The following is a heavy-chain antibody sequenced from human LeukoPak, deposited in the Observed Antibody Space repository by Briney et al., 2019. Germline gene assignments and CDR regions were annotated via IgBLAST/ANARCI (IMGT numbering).Heavy chain of an antibody. V-gene: IGHV4-4*02. Sequence: PSETLSLTCAVSGGSISSGNWWTWVRQPPGKGLEWIGEINHSGSTNYNPSLKSRVTISVDTSKNQFSLKLSSVTAADTAVYYCARHFDYGGPTFYYWGQGTLVTVSS. CDR3: ARHFDYGGPTFYY. CDR1: GGSISSGNW. D-gene: IGHD4-23*01. J-gene: IGHJ4*02. CDR2: INHSGST.